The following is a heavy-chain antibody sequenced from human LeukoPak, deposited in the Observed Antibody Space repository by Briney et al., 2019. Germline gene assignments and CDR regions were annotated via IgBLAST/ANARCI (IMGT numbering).Heavy chain of an antibody. Sequence: PGGSLRLSCVASGFTFSNYGIHWVRQAPGKGLEWLAFIKYDGDEKYYADSVKGRFTISRDNSKNTLYLQIISLRTEDTAVYYCAKDHCSRTTCDGSPGYWGQGTLVTV. CDR3: AKDHCSRTTCDGSPGY. CDR1: GFTFSNYG. CDR2: IKYDGDEK. J-gene: IGHJ4*02. V-gene: IGHV3-30*02. D-gene: IGHD2-2*01.